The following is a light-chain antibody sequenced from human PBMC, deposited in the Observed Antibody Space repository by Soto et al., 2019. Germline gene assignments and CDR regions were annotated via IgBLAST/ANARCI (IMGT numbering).Light chain of an antibody. Sequence: EIVLTQSPATLPLSPGERATLSCRASQSVSSYLAWYQQKPVQAPRLLIYDAFNTATGIPARFSGSGSGTDFTLTSSSLEPEEFAVYYCQERSNWPPFTFGTGTKVDIK. CDR2: DAF. CDR3: QERSNWPPFT. J-gene: IGKJ3*01. V-gene: IGKV3-11*01. CDR1: QSVSSY.